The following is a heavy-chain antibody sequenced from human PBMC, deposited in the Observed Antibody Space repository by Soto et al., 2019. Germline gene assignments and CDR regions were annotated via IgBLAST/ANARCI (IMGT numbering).Heavy chain of an antibody. J-gene: IGHJ4*02. Sequence: ASVKVSCKASGYTFTSYAMHWVRQAPGQRLEWLGWINAGNGNTKYPQKFQGRVTITRDTSASTAYMELSSLRSEDTAVYYCARDILFDYWGQGTLVTVSS. D-gene: IGHD2-15*01. V-gene: IGHV1-3*01. CDR1: GYTFTSYA. CDR2: INAGNGNT. CDR3: ARDILFDY.